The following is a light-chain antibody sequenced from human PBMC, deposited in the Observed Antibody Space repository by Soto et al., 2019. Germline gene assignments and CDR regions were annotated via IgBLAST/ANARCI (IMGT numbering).Light chain of an antibody. Sequence: DIQMTQSPSSLSASVGDRVTITCRASQSISSYLNWYQQKPGKAPKLLIYAASSLQSGVPSRFSGSGSGTDFTLTISSLLPEDFATYYCQQSYSTLSTFGRGTKVDIK. J-gene: IGKJ3*01. CDR3: QQSYSTLST. V-gene: IGKV1-39*01. CDR1: QSISSY. CDR2: AAS.